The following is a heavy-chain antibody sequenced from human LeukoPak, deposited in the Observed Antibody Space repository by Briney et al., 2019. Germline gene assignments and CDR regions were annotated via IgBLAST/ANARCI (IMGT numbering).Heavy chain of an antibody. J-gene: IGHJ4*02. CDR1: GFTFSTYS. Sequence: GGSLRLSCAASGFTFSTYSMSWVRQAPGKGREGVSYISSSSTIYYADSVKGRFTISRDNAKNSLYLQMNSLRDEDTAVYYCARPSMVQGTNIAAFDSWGQGTLVTVSS. D-gene: IGHD3-10*01. CDR3: ARPSMVQGTNIAAFDS. CDR2: ISSSSTI. V-gene: IGHV3-48*02.